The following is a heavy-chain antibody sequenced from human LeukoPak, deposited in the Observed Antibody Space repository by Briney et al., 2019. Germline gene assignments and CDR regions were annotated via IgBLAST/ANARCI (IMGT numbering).Heavy chain of an antibody. CDR3: AAVGLDDYLRREGFDDY. Sequence: ASVKASCKVSGYTLTELSMHWVRQAPGKGLEWMGGFDPDDGETVYAQKFQGRVTMTEDTSTDTAYMELSSLRSEDTAVYYCAAVGLDDYLRREGFDDYWGQGTLVTVSS. CDR2: FDPDDGET. CDR1: GYTLTELS. D-gene: IGHD5-24*01. V-gene: IGHV1-24*01. J-gene: IGHJ4*02.